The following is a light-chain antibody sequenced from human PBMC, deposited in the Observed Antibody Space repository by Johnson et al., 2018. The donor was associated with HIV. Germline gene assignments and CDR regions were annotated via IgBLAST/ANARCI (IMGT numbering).Light chain of an antibody. Sequence: QSVLTQPPSVSAAPGQKVTIPCSGSSSNIGNNYVSWYQHLPGTAPKLLIYENNKRPSGSPDRFSGSKSGTSATLDITGLQTGDEADDYCGTWDSSLNTGGDFGAGTKVTVL. V-gene: IGLV1-51*02. J-gene: IGLJ1*01. CDR3: GTWDSSLNTGGD. CDR1: SSNIGNNY. CDR2: ENN.